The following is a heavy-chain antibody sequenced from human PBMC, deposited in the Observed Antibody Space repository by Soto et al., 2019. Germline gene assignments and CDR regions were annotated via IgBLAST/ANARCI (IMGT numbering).Heavy chain of an antibody. CDR1: GGHFDRFA. V-gene: IGHV1-69*01. J-gene: IGHJ6*02. CDR3: ARGEDDYGDFGSMDG. D-gene: IGHD4-17*01. CDR2: IIPFLSAT. Sequence: QVQLVQSGAEVKKPGSSVKLSCRASGGHFDRFALSWLRQAHGQGLEWMGGIIPFLSATSYAQKFQGRVTITADESARTLYRELRSLTSDDTAVYYCARGEDDYGDFGSMDGWGQGTSVTVSS.